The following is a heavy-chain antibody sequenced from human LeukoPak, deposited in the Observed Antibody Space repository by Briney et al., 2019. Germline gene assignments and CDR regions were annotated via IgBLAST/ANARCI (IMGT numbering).Heavy chain of an antibody. D-gene: IGHD6-13*01. J-gene: IGHJ6*03. CDR1: GYSISSGYY. CDR2: IYHNGST. Sequence: SETLSLTCTVSGYSISSGYYWGWIRQPPGKGLEWIGNIYHNGSTDYNPSLKSRVTISVDTSKNQFSLKLSSVTAADTAVYYCARTTEAHSWRTRYYDYYMDVWGKGTTVTVSS. V-gene: IGHV4-38-2*02. CDR3: ARTTEAHSWRTRYYDYYMDV.